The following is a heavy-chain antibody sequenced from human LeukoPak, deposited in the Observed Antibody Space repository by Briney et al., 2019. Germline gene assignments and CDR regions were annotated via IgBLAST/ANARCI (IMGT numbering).Heavy chain of an antibody. J-gene: IGHJ6*02. V-gene: IGHV4-59*01. Sequence: SETLSLTCTVSGGSMSSYYWSWIRQPPGKGLEWIGDIYYSGSTNYNPSLKSRVTISVDTSKNQFSLKLSSVTAADTAVYYCARDRGILYGMDVWGQGTTVTVSS. CDR1: GGSMSSYY. D-gene: IGHD1-14*01. CDR2: IYYSGST. CDR3: ARDRGILYGMDV.